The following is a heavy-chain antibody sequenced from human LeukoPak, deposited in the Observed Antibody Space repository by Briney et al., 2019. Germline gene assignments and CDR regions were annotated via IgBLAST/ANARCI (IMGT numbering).Heavy chain of an antibody. CDR2: ISSSSSYI. V-gene: IGHV3-21*01. CDR3: ARGVPKDIVVVVAATDWFDP. CDR1: GFTFSSYS. D-gene: IGHD2-15*01. Sequence: GGSLRLSCAASGFTFSSYSMNWVRQAPGKGLEWVSSISSSSSYIYYADSVKGRFTISRDNAKNSLYLQMNSLRAEDTAVYYCARGVPKDIVVVVAATDWFDPWAREPWSPSPQ. J-gene: IGHJ5*02.